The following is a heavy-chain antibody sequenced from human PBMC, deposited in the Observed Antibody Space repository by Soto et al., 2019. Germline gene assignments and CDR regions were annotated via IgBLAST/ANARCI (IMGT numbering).Heavy chain of an antibody. CDR2: INGYTGNT. Sequence: ASVKVSCKASGYTFTSYVLSWVRQAPGQGLEWMGWINGYTGNTNYAQKFQGRVTMTTDTSTNTAYLDLWTLISDDTAVYYCARSWVTGKGGIDGWGQGTTVTVSS. V-gene: IGHV1-18*01. CDR1: GYTFTSYV. D-gene: IGHD3-16*01. J-gene: IGHJ6*02. CDR3: ARSWVTGKGGIDG.